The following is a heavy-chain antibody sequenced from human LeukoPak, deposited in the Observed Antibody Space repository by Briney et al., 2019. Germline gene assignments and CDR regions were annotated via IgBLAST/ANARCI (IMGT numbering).Heavy chain of an antibody. V-gene: IGHV4-4*02. CDR1: GGSISSSNW. CDR2: IYHSGST. Sequence: SGTLSLTCAVSGGSISSSNWWSWVRQPPGKGLEWIGEIYHSGSTNYNPSLKSRVTISVDKSKNQFSLKLSSVTAADTAVYYCAREQRNYRYGSGGGWFDPWGQGTLVTVSS. D-gene: IGHD3-10*01. J-gene: IGHJ5*02. CDR3: AREQRNYRYGSGGGWFDP.